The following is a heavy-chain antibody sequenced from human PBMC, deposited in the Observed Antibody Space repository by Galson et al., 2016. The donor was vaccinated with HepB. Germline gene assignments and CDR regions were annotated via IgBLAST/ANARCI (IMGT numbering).Heavy chain of an antibody. CDR3: ARLRWVRLASGFSLYVDN. D-gene: IGHD3-22*01. CDR1: DESFNTNTYY. J-gene: IGHJ4*02. Sequence: SETLSLTCSVSDESFNTNTYYWGWIRQPPGKGLEWIATVYYTETTYYNSSLKRRVTISIDTSRNQFSLQFNSVTATDTSVYYCARLRWVRLASGFSLYVDNWGRGTLVTVS. V-gene: IGHV4-39*01. CDR2: VYYTETT.